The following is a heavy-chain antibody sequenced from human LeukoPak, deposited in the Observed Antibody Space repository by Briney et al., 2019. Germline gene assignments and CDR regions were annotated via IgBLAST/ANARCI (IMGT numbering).Heavy chain of an antibody. V-gene: IGHV4-39*07. CDR1: GGSISSSSYY. CDR2: IYYSGST. CDR3: ARRSLYGSGSYYWAY. Sequence: SETLSLTCTVSGGSISSSSYYWGWIRQPPGKGLEWIGSIYYSGSTYYNPSLKSRVTISVDTSKNQFSLKLSSVTAADTAVYYCARRSLYGSGSYYWAYWGQGTLVTVSS. J-gene: IGHJ4*02. D-gene: IGHD3-10*01.